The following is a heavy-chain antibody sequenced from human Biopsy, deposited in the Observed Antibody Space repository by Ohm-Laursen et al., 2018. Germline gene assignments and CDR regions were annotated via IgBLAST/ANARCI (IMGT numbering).Heavy chain of an antibody. CDR2: IKHDGSEH. J-gene: IGHJ4*02. V-gene: IGHV3-7*01. D-gene: IGHD3-10*01. CDR3: VRNMLRLHGGFGED. Sequence: SLRLSCAASGFTFSTYWMSWVRQAPGKGLEWVANIKHDGSEHYYVDSVKGRFTISRDNAGNSLSLQMNSLRGEDTAVYYCVRNMLRLHGGFGEDWGQGTTVTVSS. CDR1: GFTFSTYW.